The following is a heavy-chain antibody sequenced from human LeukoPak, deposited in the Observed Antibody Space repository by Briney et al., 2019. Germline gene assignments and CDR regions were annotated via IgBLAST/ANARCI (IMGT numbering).Heavy chain of an antibody. CDR2: IYTSGST. CDR1: GGSISSYY. J-gene: IGHJ4*02. V-gene: IGHV4-4*07. D-gene: IGHD5-24*01. CDR3: ARFARDGCFDY. Sequence: SETLSLTCTVSGGSISSYYWRWIRQPAGKELEWIGRIYTSGSTNYNPSLKSRVTISVDTSKNQFSLKLSSVTAADTAVYYCARFARDGCFDYWGQRALVTVSS.